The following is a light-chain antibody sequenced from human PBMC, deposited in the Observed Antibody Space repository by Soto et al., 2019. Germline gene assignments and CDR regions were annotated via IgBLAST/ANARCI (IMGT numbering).Light chain of an antibody. J-gene: IGKJ5*01. CDR2: GAS. Sequence: EIVLTQSPGTLSLPPGERATLSCRASQSVSSSYLGWYQQKPGQAPRLLIFGASSRATGIPARFSGTGSGTDFTLTINNLEPEDFAVYYCQGRTNWSIAFGRGTRLEIK. V-gene: IGKV3D-20*02. CDR1: QSVSSSY. CDR3: QGRTNWSIA.